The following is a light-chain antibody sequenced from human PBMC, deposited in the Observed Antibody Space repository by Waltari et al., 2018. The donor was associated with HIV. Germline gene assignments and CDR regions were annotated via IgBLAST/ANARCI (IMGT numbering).Light chain of an antibody. CDR3: AAWDDSLNGVI. CDR1: SSNIGSNT. Sequence: QSVLTQPPSASGTPGQRVTMSCSGSSSNIGSNTVNWYQQLPGTAPKLLMYSINRRPSGVPDRFSGSKSGTSASLAISGLQSEDEADYYCAAWDDSLNGVIFGGGTKLTVL. J-gene: IGLJ2*01. CDR2: SIN. V-gene: IGLV1-44*01.